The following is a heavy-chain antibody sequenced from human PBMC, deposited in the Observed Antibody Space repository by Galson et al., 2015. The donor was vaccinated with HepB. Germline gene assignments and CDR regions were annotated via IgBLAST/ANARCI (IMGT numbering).Heavy chain of an antibody. CDR3: VRADYGDYPFDY. D-gene: IGHD4-17*01. CDR1: GGSISSYY. J-gene: IGHJ4*02. CDR2: IYYSGST. Sequence: LSLTCTVSGGSISSYYWSWIRQPPGKGLEWIGYIYYSGSTNYNPSLKSRVTISVDTFKNQFSLKLSSVTAADTAVYYCVRADYGDYPFDYWGQGTLVTVSS. V-gene: IGHV4-59*01.